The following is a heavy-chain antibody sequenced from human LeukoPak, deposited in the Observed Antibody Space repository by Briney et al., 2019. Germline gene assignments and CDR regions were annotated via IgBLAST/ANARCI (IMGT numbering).Heavy chain of an antibody. CDR2: IYYSGST. Sequence: PSETLSLTCTVSGGSISSSSYYWGWIRQPPGKGLEWIGSIYYSGSTYYNTSLKSRVTISVDTSKNQFSLKLSSVTAADTAVYYCARQGSGSSPPYFDYWGQGTLVTVSS. CDR1: GGSISSSSYY. CDR3: ARQGSGSSPPYFDY. J-gene: IGHJ4*02. D-gene: IGHD6-13*01. V-gene: IGHV4-39*01.